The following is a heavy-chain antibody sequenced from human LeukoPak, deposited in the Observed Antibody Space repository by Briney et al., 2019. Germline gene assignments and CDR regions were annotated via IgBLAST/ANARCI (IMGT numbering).Heavy chain of an antibody. CDR2: IGGSGDKT. J-gene: IGHJ4*02. D-gene: IGHD6-19*01. Sequence: GGSLRLSCAASGFTFNRNAISWVRQAPGEGLEWVSTIGGSGDKTFYADSVKGRFTISRDNSKNMVHLQRNSLAGEDTALYYCVRRGDASSGWGDHDFWGQGALVTVSS. CDR1: GFTFNRNA. V-gene: IGHV3-23*01. CDR3: VRRGDASSGWGDHDF.